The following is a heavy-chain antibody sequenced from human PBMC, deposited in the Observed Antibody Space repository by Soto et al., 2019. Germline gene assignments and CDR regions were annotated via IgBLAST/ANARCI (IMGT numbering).Heavy chain of an antibody. V-gene: IGHV3-21*01. D-gene: IGHD3-16*01. CDR2: ISSSSSYI. CDR1: GFTFSSYS. Sequence: GGSLRLSCAASGFTFSSYSMNWVRQAPGKGLEWVSSISSSSSYIYYADSVKGRFTISRDNAKNSLYLQMNSLRAEDTAVYYWARVPNPGEPAAFDIWGQGTMVTVSS. J-gene: IGHJ3*02. CDR3: ARVPNPGEPAAFDI.